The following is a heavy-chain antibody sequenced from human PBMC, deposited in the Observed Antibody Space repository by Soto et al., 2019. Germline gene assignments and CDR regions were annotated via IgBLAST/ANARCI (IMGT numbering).Heavy chain of an antibody. V-gene: IGHV4-59*08. CDR3: ASTVDGDYDFDY. D-gene: IGHD4-17*01. CDR1: GGSINTYY. CDR2: IYYDGST. J-gene: IGHJ4*02. Sequence: PSETLSLTCTVSGGSINTYYWSWLQQPPGKGLEWIGYIYYDGSTNYNPSLKSRLTMSVDASRTQFSLNLRSVTAADTAVYYCASTVDGDYDFDYWGQGTLVTVSS.